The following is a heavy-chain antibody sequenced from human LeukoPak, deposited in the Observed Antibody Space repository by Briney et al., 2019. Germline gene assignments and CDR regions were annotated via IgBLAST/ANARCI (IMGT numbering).Heavy chain of an antibody. J-gene: IGHJ6*02. CDR3: ARNSVGYYGSGSRYYYGMDV. Sequence: SETLSLTCTVSGGFISSYYWSWIRQPPGKGLEWIGYIYYRGRTNYNPSLKSRVTISVDTSKNQFSLNLTSVTAADTAVYYCARNSVGYYGSGSRYYYGMDVWGHGTAVTVSS. V-gene: IGHV4-59*08. CDR1: GGFISSYY. CDR2: IYYRGRT. D-gene: IGHD3-10*01.